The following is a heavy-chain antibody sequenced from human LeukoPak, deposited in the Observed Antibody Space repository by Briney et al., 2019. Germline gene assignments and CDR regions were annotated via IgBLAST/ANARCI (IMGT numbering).Heavy chain of an antibody. CDR2: ISFDRSNK. CDR1: GFTFSTYT. D-gene: IGHD2-15*01. J-gene: IGHJ4*02. V-gene: IGHV3-30*04. CDR3: ARDRRATPMYFFDF. Sequence: PGGSLRFSCAASGFTFSTYTMDWVRQAPGKGLEWVAIISFDRSNKYYADSVKGRFIVSRDNSKNTLYLQMNSLRPEDTAVYYCARDRRATPMYFFDFWGQGTPVTVSS.